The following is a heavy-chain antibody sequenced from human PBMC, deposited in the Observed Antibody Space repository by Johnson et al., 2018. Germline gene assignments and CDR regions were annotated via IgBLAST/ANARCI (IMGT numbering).Heavy chain of an antibody. CDR2: IWFDARNE. V-gene: IGHV3-33*06. Sequence: QVQLVQSGGGVVQPGRSLRLSCEASGFTFSSYGMHWVRQAPGKGLEWVAGIWFDARNEHYADSVKGRFTISRDNSKNILYLQMNSLRPEDRALFYCAKVWRELLRLDALDTWGQGTMVTVSS. D-gene: IGHD1-26*01. J-gene: IGHJ3*02. CDR3: AKVWRELLRLDALDT. CDR1: GFTFSSYG.